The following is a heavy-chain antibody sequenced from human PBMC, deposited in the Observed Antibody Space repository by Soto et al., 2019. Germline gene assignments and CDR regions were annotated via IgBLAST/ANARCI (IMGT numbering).Heavy chain of an antibody. CDR3: AKDPFQSAGYGDRAGAFDI. D-gene: IGHD4-17*01. V-gene: IGHV3-9*01. CDR1: GFTFDDYA. CDR2: ISWNSGSI. Sequence: EVQLVESGGGLVQPGRSLRLSCAASGFTFDDYAMHWVRQAPGKGLEWVSGISWNSGSIGYADSVKGRFTISRDNAKNSLYLQMNSLRAEDTALYYCAKDPFQSAGYGDRAGAFDIWGQGTMVTVSS. J-gene: IGHJ3*02.